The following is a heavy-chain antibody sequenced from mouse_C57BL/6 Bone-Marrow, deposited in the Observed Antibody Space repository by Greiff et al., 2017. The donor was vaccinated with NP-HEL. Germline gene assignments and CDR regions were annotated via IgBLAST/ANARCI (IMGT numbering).Heavy chain of an antibody. CDR2: IYPGSGST. D-gene: IGHD3-2*02. Sequence: QVQLQQPGAELVKPGASVKMSCKASGYTFTSYWITWVKQRPGQGLEWIGDIYPGSGSTNYNEKFKSKATLTVDTSSSTAYKQHSSLTSEDSAVYYCTTDSSGYHFGDWGQGTTLTVSS. CDR3: TTDSSGYHFGD. CDR1: GYTFTSYW. V-gene: IGHV1-55*01. J-gene: IGHJ2*01.